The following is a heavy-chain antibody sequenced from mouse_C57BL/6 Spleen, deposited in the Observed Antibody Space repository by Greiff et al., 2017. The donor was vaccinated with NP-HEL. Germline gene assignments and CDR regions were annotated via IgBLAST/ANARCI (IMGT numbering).Heavy chain of an antibody. Sequence: EVQLQQSGPELVKPGASVKISCKASGYTFTDYYMNWVKQSHGKSLEWIGDINPNNGGTSYNQKFKGKATLTVDKSSSTAYMELRSLTSEDSAVYYCARVKRVYYYGSSNWYFDVWGTGTTVTVSS. J-gene: IGHJ1*03. D-gene: IGHD1-1*01. CDR2: INPNNGGT. V-gene: IGHV1-26*01. CDR3: ARVKRVYYYGSSNWYFDV. CDR1: GYTFTDYY.